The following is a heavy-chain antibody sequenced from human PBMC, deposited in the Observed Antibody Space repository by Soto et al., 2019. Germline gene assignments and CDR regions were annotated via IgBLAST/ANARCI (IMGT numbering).Heavy chain of an antibody. CDR2: IIPIFGTP. Sequence: SVKVSCKASGCSFSTYAISWVRQAPGQGLEWMGGIIPIFGTPNYAQKFQGRVTITADRSTSTAYLELNSLRSEDTAVYYCAAPRTDGYKVPDPSTYYYYGLDVWGQGTTVTVSS. CDR1: GCSFSTYA. CDR3: AAPRTDGYKVPDPSTYYYYGLDV. J-gene: IGHJ6*02. V-gene: IGHV1-69*06. D-gene: IGHD5-12*01.